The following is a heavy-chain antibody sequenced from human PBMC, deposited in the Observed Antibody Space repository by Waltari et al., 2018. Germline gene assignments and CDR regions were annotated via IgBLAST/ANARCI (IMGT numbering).Heavy chain of an antibody. Sequence: QVQLQQWGAGLLKPSETLSLTCAVYGGSFSGYYWSWIRQPPGKGLEWIGEINHTASTNYPPSLKRRVTISVDTSKNQFSLKLSSVTAADTAVYYGARFSFGKSKGATLPWGQGTLVTVSS. CDR3: ARFSFGKSKGATLP. CDR1: GGSFSGYY. D-gene: IGHD1-26*01. V-gene: IGHV4-34*01. J-gene: IGHJ5*02. CDR2: INHTAST.